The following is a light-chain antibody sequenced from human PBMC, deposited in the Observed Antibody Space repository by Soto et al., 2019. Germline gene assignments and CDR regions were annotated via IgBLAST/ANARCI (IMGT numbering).Light chain of an antibody. J-gene: IGLJ3*02. Sequence: QPVLTQSPSASASLGTSVKLTCTLDSGHSTYAIAWHQQQPERSPRYLMKVDSDGSHTKVDGIPDRFSGSSSGAERHLTISSLQSEDEADYYCQTWGTGIWVFGGGTKLTVL. CDR1: SGHSTYA. CDR3: QTWGTGIWV. V-gene: IGLV4-69*01. CDR2: VDSDGSH.